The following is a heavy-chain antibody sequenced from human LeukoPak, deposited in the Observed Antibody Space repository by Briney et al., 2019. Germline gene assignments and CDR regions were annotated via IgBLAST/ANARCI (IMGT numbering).Heavy chain of an antibody. D-gene: IGHD3-16*01. CDR1: GYSISRGNH. CDR2: IYHSGST. Sequence: SETLSLTCTVSGYSISRGNHWGWIRQPPGKGLEWIGSIYHSGSTYYNPSLKSRVTISVDTSKNQFSLKLTSVTAADTAVYYCAKGPLIGPIDYWGQGTLVTVSS. CDR3: AKGPLIGPIDY. V-gene: IGHV4-38-2*02. J-gene: IGHJ4*02.